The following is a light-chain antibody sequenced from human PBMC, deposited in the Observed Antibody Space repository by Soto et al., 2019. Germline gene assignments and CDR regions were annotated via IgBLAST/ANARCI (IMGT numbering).Light chain of an antibody. Sequence: DIEMTQSPSSLSASVGDRVTITCRASQTTANYLNWYQQRPGEAPKLLIYAASSLQSGVPSRFSGDGSETDFTLTINTLQPEDVATYYCQQSFSTPTFGGGTKVEIK. J-gene: IGKJ4*01. V-gene: IGKV1-39*01. CDR1: QTTANY. CDR2: AAS. CDR3: QQSFSTPT.